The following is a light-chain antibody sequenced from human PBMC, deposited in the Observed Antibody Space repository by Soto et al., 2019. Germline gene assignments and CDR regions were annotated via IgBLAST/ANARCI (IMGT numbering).Light chain of an antibody. J-gene: IGKJ3*01. CDR1: QSVSNSY. CDR2: GAS. CDR3: QQYAKIPRFT. V-gene: IGKV3-20*01. Sequence: EIVLTQSPGTLSLSPGERAALSCRASQSVSNSYLAWYQQKPGQAPRLLIYGASSRATGIPDRFSGSGSGTDFTLTISRLEPEDFAVYYSQQYAKIPRFTFPPGT.